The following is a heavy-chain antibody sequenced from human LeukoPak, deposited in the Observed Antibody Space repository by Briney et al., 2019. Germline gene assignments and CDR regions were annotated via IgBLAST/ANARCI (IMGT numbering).Heavy chain of an antibody. CDR2: INPNSGGT. CDR1: GYTFTGYY. J-gene: IGHJ6*02. Sequence: GASVKVSCKASGYTFTGYYMHWVRQAPGQGLEWMGWINPNSGGTNYAQKFQGRVTMTRDTSISTAYMELSRLRSDDTAVHYCAGREGAANYYYGMDVWGQGTTVTVSS. V-gene: IGHV1-2*02. CDR3: AGREGAANYYYGMDV. D-gene: IGHD5-18*01.